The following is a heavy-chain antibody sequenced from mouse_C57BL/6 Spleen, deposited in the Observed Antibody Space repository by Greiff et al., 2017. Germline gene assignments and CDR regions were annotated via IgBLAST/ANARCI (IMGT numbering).Heavy chain of an antibody. CDR2: INYDGSST. J-gene: IGHJ2*01. CDR3: ARTGGAGHYFDY. CDR1: GFTFSDYY. D-gene: IGHD3-1*01. V-gene: IGHV5-16*01. Sequence: EVKLMESEGGLVQPGSSMKLSCTASGFTFSDYYMAWVRQVPEKGLEWVANINYDGSSTYYLHSLKSRFIISRDNAKNILYLQMRSMKSEDTATYVYARTGGAGHYFDYWGQGTTLTVSS.